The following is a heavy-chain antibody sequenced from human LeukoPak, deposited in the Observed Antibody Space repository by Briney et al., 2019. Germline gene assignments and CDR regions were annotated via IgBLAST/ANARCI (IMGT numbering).Heavy chain of an antibody. CDR3: ARGGLEEYSSSYFDY. Sequence: TLSLTCKVSGGSISGRGYYWGWIRQHPGKGLEWIGYIYYSGSTYYNPSLKSRVTISVDTSKNQFSLKLSSVTAADTAVYYCARGGLEEYSSSYFDYWGQGTLVTVSS. CDR2: IYYSGST. V-gene: IGHV4-31*03. CDR1: GGSISGRGYY. D-gene: IGHD6-6*01. J-gene: IGHJ4*02.